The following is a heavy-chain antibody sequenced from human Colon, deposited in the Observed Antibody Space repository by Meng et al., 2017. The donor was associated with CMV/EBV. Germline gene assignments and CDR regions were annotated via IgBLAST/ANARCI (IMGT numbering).Heavy chain of an antibody. CDR1: GFTISNNY. CDR2: IYSAGST. Sequence: GESLKISCAASGFTISNNYMTWVRQAPGKGLEWVSVIYSAGSTYYADSVKGRFTISRDNSKNTLYLQMNSLRAEDTAVYYCARDPTQMKVRYFDWLLYRYYGMDVWGQGTTVTVSS. D-gene: IGHD3-9*01. V-gene: IGHV3-53*05. CDR3: ARDPTQMKVRYFDWLLYRYYGMDV. J-gene: IGHJ6*02.